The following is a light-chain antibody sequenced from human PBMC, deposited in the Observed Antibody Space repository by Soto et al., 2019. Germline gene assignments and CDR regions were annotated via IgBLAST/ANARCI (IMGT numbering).Light chain of an antibody. J-gene: IGKJ5*01. CDR2: DAS. CDR3: QRRSNWPPWIT. V-gene: IGKV3-11*01. Sequence: SQSLSTLSMTTGERATLSCRAIQSVSSNLAWYQQNPGQAPRLLIYDASNRATGIPARFSGSGSGTDFTLTISCLEPEDFAVYYCQRRSNWPPWITSGQGTRL. CDR1: QSVSSN.